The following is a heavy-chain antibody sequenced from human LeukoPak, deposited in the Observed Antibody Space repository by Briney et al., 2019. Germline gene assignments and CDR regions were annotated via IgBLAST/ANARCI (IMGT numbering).Heavy chain of an antibody. CDR1: GYTFTSYY. V-gene: IGHV1-46*01. J-gene: IGHJ4*02. CDR2: INPSGGST. D-gene: IGHD3-22*01. Sequence: ASVKVSCKAFGYTFTSYYMHWVRQAPGQGLEWMGIINPSGGSTSYAQKFQGRVTMTRDTSTSTVYMELSSLRSEDTAVYYCARESAYYDSSGQSPEYYFDYWGQGTLVTVSS. CDR3: ARESAYYDSSGQSPEYYFDY.